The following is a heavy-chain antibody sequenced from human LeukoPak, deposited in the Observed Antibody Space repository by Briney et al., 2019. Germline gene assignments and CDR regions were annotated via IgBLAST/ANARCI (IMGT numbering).Heavy chain of an antibody. Sequence: ASVKVSCKASGYTFTGYYMHWARQAPGQGLEWMGWINPNSGGTNYAQKFQGRVTMTRDTSISTAYMELSRLRSDDTAVYYCARGTYYYDSSGYYYDYWGQGTLVTVSS. J-gene: IGHJ4*02. CDR2: INPNSGGT. CDR3: ARGTYYYDSSGYYYDY. CDR1: GYTFTGYY. D-gene: IGHD3-22*01. V-gene: IGHV1-2*02.